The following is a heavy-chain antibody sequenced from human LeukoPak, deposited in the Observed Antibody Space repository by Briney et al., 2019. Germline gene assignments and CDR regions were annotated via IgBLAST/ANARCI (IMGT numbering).Heavy chain of an antibody. V-gene: IGHV4-59*08. Sequence: PSETLSLTCTVSGDSIRSYHWSWIRQPPGKGLKWIGHIHYSGRTNYNPSLRSRVTISVDTSKNQFSLKLTSVTAADTAVYYCAKHEGTAGPFDSWGQGTLVTVSS. D-gene: IGHD6-13*01. CDR1: GDSIRSYH. CDR2: IHYSGRT. CDR3: AKHEGTAGPFDS. J-gene: IGHJ4*02.